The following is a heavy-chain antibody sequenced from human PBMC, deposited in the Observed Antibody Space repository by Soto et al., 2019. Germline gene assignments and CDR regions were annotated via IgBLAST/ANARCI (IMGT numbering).Heavy chain of an antibody. J-gene: IGHJ4*02. Sequence: GASVKVSCTASGYTFTSYDINWVRQATGQGLEWMGWMNPNSGNTGYAQKFQGRVTMTRNTSISTAYMELSSLRSEDTAVYYCARSPPPVAGHLSRWGQGTLVTVS. CDR2: MNPNSGNT. CDR1: GYTFTSYD. CDR3: ARSPPPVAGHLSR. V-gene: IGHV1-8*01. D-gene: IGHD6-19*01.